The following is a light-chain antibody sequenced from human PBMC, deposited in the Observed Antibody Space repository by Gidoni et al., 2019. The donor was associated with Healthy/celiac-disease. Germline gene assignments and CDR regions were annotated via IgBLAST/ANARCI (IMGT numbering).Light chain of an antibody. Sequence: DIHMTQSPSTLSASVGDRVTITCRASQSISSWLAWYQQKPGKAPKLLIYKASSLESGVPSRFSGSGSGTEFTLTISSLQPDDFATYYCQQYNSSLYTFGQGTKLEIK. CDR1: QSISSW. J-gene: IGKJ2*01. CDR2: KAS. CDR3: QQYNSSLYT. V-gene: IGKV1-5*03.